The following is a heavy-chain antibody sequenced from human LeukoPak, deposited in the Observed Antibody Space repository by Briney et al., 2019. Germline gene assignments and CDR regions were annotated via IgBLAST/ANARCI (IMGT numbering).Heavy chain of an antibody. CDR1: GYTFTSYG. D-gene: IGHD3-10*01. CDR2: ISAYNGNT. CDR3: ARGVLLWFGEPKDYYYMDV. J-gene: IGHJ6*03. Sequence: ASVKVSCKASGYTFTSYGISWVRQAPGQGLEWMGWISAYNGNTNYAQKLQGRVTMTTDTSTSTAYMELSSLRSEDTAVYYCARGVLLWFGEPKDYYYMDVWGKGTTVTISS. V-gene: IGHV1-18*01.